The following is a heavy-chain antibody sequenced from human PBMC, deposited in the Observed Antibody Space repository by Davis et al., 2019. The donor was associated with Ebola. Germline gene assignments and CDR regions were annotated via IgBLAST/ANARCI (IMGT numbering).Heavy chain of an antibody. V-gene: IGHV3-30*02. CDR2: IWYDGSNK. CDR1: GFTFSTYG. D-gene: IGHD4-17*01. CDR3: AARYGDYAPIDY. Sequence: GGSLRLSCAASGFTFSTYGMHWVRQAPGKGLEWVAFIWYDGSNKNYADSVKGRFTISRDNSKNTLYLQMNSLRAEDTAVYYCAARYGDYAPIDYWGQGTLVTVSS. J-gene: IGHJ4*02.